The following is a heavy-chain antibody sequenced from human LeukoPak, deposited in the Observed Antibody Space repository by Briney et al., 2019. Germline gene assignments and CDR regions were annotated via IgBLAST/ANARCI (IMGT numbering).Heavy chain of an antibody. J-gene: IGHJ4*02. Sequence: PGGSLRLSCAASGFTFSSYAMHWVRQAPGKGLEWVALISYDGGNKYSADSVKGRFTISRDNSKNTLYLQMNSLGAEDTSVYYCARGARGSGWRVFDYWGQGTLVTVSS. D-gene: IGHD6-19*01. CDR2: ISYDGGNK. CDR1: GFTFSSYA. CDR3: ARGARGSGWRVFDY. V-gene: IGHV3-30*04.